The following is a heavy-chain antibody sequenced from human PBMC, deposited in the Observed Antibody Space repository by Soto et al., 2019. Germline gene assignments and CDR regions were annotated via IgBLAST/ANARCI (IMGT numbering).Heavy chain of an antibody. CDR3: AQSPISAGYRLQYFDY. CDR1: GFTFTRYS. V-gene: IGHV3-21*04. Sequence: GGSLRLSCAASGFTFTRYSMNCVRQAPGKGREWVTSISSTTNYIYYGASMKGRFTISRDTSKNTLSLRVNSFRIEVMVIYYCAQSPISAGYRLQYFDYWGQGTVVTVPS. D-gene: IGHD3-9*01. CDR2: ISSTTNYI. J-gene: IGHJ4*02.